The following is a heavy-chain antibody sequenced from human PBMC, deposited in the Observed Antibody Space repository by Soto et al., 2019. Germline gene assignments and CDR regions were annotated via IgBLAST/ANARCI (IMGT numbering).Heavy chain of an antibody. J-gene: IGHJ4*02. D-gene: IGHD4-17*01. Sequence: SETLSLTCTVSGGSISSGDYYWSWIRQPPGKGLEWIGYIYYSGSTYYNPSLKSRVTISVGTSKNQFSLELSSVTAADTAVYYCAREPATVTTGYFDYWGQGTRVTV. CDR2: IYYSGST. CDR3: AREPATVTTGYFDY. CDR1: GGSISSGDYY. V-gene: IGHV4-30-4*01.